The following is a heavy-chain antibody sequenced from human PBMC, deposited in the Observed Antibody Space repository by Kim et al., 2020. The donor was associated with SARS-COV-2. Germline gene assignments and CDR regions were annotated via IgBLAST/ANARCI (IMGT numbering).Heavy chain of an antibody. D-gene: IGHD3-10*01. CDR3: AKDPAARIWFGERILPDWYFDL. V-gene: IGHV3-33*06. CDR1: GFTFSSYG. Sequence: GGSLRLSCAASGFTFSSYGMHWVRQAPGKGLEWVAVIWYDGSNKYYADSVKGRFTISRDNSKNTLYLQMNSLRAEDTAVYYCAKDPAARIWFGERILPDWYFDLWGRGTLVTVSS. J-gene: IGHJ2*01. CDR2: IWYDGSNK.